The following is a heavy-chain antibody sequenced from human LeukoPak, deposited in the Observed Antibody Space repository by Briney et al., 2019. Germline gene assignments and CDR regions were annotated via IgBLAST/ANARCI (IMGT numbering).Heavy chain of an antibody. CDR2: ISAYNGNT. V-gene: IGHV1-18*01. CDR3: ARDSFVITFGETPLDY. CDR1: GYTFTSYG. Sequence: GASVKVSCKASGYTFTSYGISWVRQAPGQGLEWMGWISAYNGNTNYAQKLQGRVTMTTDTSTSTAYMELRSLRSDDTAVYYCARDSFVITFGETPLDYWGQGTLVTVSS. J-gene: IGHJ4*02. D-gene: IGHD3-16*01.